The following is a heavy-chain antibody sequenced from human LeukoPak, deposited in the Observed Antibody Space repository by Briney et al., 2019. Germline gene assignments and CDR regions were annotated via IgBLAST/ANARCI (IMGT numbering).Heavy chain of an antibody. CDR1: GFTFSNYA. Sequence: GGSLRLSCAASGFTFSNYAMTWVRQAPGKGLEWVSAISGSGGSTYYADSVKGRFTISRDNSENTLYLQMNSPRAEDTAVYYCAKDRSYYDSGGYRNFDYWGQGTLITVSS. D-gene: IGHD3-22*01. CDR2: ISGSGGST. J-gene: IGHJ4*02. CDR3: AKDRSYYDSGGYRNFDY. V-gene: IGHV3-23*01.